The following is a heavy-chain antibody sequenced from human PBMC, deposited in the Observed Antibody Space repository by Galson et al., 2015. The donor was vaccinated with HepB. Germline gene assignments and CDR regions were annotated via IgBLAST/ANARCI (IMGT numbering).Heavy chain of an antibody. Sequence: SLRLSCAASGFSFSDYWMSWIRQAPGKRPEWVPNIRYDEYEYYYADFVKGRFNISRDNARNSVFLQMSSLRRDDNAVYYCVRDRTYKGGNFFDFWGQGTLVTVAS. V-gene: IGHV3-7*03. D-gene: IGHD3-10*01. CDR1: GFSFSDYW. J-gene: IGHJ4*02. CDR2: IRYDEYEY. CDR3: VRDRTYKGGNFFDF.